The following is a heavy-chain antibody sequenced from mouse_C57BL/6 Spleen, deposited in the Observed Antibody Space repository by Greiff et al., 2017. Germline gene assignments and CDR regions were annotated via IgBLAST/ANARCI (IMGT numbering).Heavy chain of an antibody. Sequence: QVQLKQPGAELVKPGASVKLSCKASGYTFTSYWMHWVKQRPGQGLEWIGMIHPNSGSTNYNEKFKSKATLTVDKSSSTAYMQLSSLTSEDSAVYYCATTMVTTEFAYWGQGTLVTVSA. V-gene: IGHV1-64*01. CDR3: ATTMVTTEFAY. J-gene: IGHJ3*01. CDR2: IHPNSGST. CDR1: GYTFTSYW. D-gene: IGHD2-2*01.